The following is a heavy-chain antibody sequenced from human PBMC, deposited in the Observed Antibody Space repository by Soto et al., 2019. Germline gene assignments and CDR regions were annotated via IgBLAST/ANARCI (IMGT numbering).Heavy chain of an antibody. J-gene: IGHJ6*02. CDR1: GFAFDDHA. CDR3: AKDKSNEELSVYYYNGLDV. Sequence: EVQLVESGGGLVQPGRSLTLSCEASGFAFDDHAMHWVRQVPGKGLEWVSSISWNSGKIGYAGSVKGRFTISRDKAKNFVYLQMNSLRTEDTALYYCAKDKSNEELSVYYYNGLDVWGQGTTVIVSS. D-gene: IGHD1-7*01. V-gene: IGHV3-9*01. CDR2: ISWNSGKI.